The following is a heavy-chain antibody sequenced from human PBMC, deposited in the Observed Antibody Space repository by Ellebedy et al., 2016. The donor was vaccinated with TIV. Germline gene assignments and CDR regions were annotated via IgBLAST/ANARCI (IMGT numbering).Heavy chain of an antibody. V-gene: IGHV5-51*01. CDR1: GYKFSTYW. CDR2: IYPDDSDI. J-gene: IGHJ6*02. CDR3: ARHTKGAMDV. D-gene: IGHD2-8*01. Sequence: GESLKISCQASGYKFSTYWIAWVRQVPGRGLEWMAVIYPDDSDIRYNPSFQGHVTMSTDNSISAAYLQWSSLQASDTAIYYCARHTKGAMDVWGQGTTVTVSS.